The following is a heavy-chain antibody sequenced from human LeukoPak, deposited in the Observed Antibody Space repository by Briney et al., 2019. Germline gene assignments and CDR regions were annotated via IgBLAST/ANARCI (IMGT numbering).Heavy chain of an antibody. V-gene: IGHV3-66*01. CDR2: LYSGGTT. CDR3: ARAPTVTTTWDY. CDR1: GSTVSSNY. D-gene: IGHD4-17*01. Sequence: PGGSLRLSCAASGSTVSSNYMSWVRQAPGKGLGWVSALYSGGTTYYADAVKGRLTISGDNSKNMLYLQMNSLRAEDTAVYYCARAPTVTTTWDYWGQGTLVTVSS. J-gene: IGHJ4*02.